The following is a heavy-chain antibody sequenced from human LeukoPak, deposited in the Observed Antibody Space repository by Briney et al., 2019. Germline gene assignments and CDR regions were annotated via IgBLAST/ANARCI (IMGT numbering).Heavy chain of an antibody. Sequence: GGTLRLSCAASGFTFSSYGMSWVRQAPGKGLEWVSAISGSGGSTYYADSVKGRFTISRDNSKNTLYLQLNSLRAEDTAVYYCARDRWGYSYGGDWGQGTLVTVSS. CDR1: GFTFSSYG. D-gene: IGHD5-18*01. CDR3: ARDRWGYSYGGD. J-gene: IGHJ4*02. V-gene: IGHV3-23*01. CDR2: ISGSGGST.